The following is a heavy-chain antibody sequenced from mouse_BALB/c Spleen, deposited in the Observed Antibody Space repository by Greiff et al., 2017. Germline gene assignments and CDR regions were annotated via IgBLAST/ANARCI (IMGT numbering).Heavy chain of an antibody. CDR3: ARYDLYYAMDY. CDR1: GFTFSSFG. V-gene: IGHV5-17*02. CDR2: ISSGSSTI. Sequence: EVHLVESGGGLVQPGGSRKLSCAASGFTFSSFGMHWVRQAPEKGLEWVAYISSGSSTIYYADTVKGRFTISRDNPKNTLFLQMTSLRSEDTAMYYCARYDLYYAMDYWGQGTSVTVSS. D-gene: IGHD2-13*01. J-gene: IGHJ4*01.